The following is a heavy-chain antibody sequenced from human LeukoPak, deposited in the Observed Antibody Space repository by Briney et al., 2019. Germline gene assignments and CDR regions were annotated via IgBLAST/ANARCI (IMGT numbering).Heavy chain of an antibody. CDR2: INHSGST. J-gene: IGHJ3*02. Sequence: PSETLSLTCAVYGGSFSGYYWSWIRQPPGKGLEWIGEINHSGSTNYNPSLKSRVTISVDTSKNQFSLKLSSVTAADTAVYYCARRITIFGPESRAFDIWGQGTMVTVSS. V-gene: IGHV4-34*01. D-gene: IGHD3-3*01. CDR1: GGSFSGYY. CDR3: ARRITIFGPESRAFDI.